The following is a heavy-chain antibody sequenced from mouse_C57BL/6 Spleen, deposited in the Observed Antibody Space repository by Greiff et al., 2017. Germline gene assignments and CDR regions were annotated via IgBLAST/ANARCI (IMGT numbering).Heavy chain of an antibody. Sequence: QVQLKESGAELARPGASVKLSCKASGYTFTSYGISWVKQRTGQGLEWIGEIYPRSGNTYYNEKFKGKATLTADKSSSTAYMELRSLTSEDSAVYVCERGRDDDGGYYFDYWGQGTTLTVSS. D-gene: IGHD2-4*01. CDR2: IYPRSGNT. CDR1: GYTFTSYG. V-gene: IGHV1-81*01. J-gene: IGHJ2*01. CDR3: ERGRDDDGGYYFDY.